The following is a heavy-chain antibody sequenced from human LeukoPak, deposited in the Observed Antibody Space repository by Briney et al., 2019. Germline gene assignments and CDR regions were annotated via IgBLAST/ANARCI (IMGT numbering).Heavy chain of an antibody. Sequence: GGSLRLSCAASGFTFSSYAMSWVRQAPGKGLEWVSAISGSGGSTYYADSVKGRFTISRDNSKSTLYLQMNSLRAEDTAVYYCARASSTKWLVRRRGAFDIWGQGTMVTVSS. V-gene: IGHV3-23*01. CDR2: ISGSGGST. CDR1: GFTFSSYA. CDR3: ARASSTKWLVRRRGAFDI. D-gene: IGHD6-19*01. J-gene: IGHJ3*02.